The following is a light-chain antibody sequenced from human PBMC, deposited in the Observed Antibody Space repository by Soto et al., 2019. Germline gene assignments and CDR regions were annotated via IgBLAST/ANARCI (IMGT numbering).Light chain of an antibody. CDR2: GAS. J-gene: IGKJ1*01. CDR3: QQYTNWPSWT. V-gene: IGKV3-15*01. CDR1: QSVGSF. Sequence: EKVMTQSPATLSMSPGERATLSCRASQSVGSFLAWYQQKPGQAPRLLIYGASTRATGIPARFSGSGSGTEFTLTISSLQYEDFAVYSCQQYTNWPSWTFGQGTKVE.